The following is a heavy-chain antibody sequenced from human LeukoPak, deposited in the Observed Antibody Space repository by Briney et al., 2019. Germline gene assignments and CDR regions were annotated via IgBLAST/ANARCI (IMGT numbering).Heavy chain of an antibody. CDR3: ARDHPTVTKPNAFDI. V-gene: IGHV3-53*01. Sequence: GGSLRLSCAASGFTVSSNYMSWVRQAPGKGLEWVSVIYSGGSAYYADSVKGRFTISRDNSKNTLYLQMNSLRAEDTAVYYCARDHPTVTKPNAFDIWGQGTMVTVSS. J-gene: IGHJ3*02. D-gene: IGHD4-17*01. CDR2: IYSGGSA. CDR1: GFTVSSNY.